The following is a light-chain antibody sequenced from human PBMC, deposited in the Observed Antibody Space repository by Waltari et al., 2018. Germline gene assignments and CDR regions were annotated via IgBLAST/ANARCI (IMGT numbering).Light chain of an antibody. CDR1: NSDVGRYNL. Sequence: QSALTQPASVSGSPGQSITISCTGTNSDVGRYNLVSWYQQHPGKAPKLMIYESSRRPSGVSNRFSGSKSGNTASLTISGVQAEDEADYYCCSYAGSTTFYVFGTGTKVTVL. CDR3: CSYAGSTTFYV. J-gene: IGLJ1*01. V-gene: IGLV2-23*01. CDR2: ESS.